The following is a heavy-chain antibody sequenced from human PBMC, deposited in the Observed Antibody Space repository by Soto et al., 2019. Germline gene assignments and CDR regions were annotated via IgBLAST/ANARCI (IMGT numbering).Heavy chain of an antibody. CDR1: GYEFGSAW. CDR2: IKPGTPDI. Sequence: PGESLTISCKAFGYEFGSAWLGWVRQMPGKGLEWMGIIKPGTPDIRYSPSLRGHVTIPADEVLSTAYLQWYSLKASDSGMYYCARQRSHLCDFWGQGTLVTVSS. V-gene: IGHV5-51*01. J-gene: IGHJ4*02. CDR3: ARQRSHLCDF. D-gene: IGHD2-15*01.